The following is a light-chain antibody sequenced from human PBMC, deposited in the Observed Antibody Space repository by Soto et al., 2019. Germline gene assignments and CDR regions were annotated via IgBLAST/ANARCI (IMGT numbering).Light chain of an antibody. Sequence: QSALTQPPSVSGAPGQRVTISCSGTSSSIGAGYEVHWYHQLPGTAPKLVVSGNGNRPSGVPDRLSASKSGTSASLAITGLQAEDEGHYYCQSYDKRLTADVFGTGTKLTVL. V-gene: IGLV1-40*01. CDR3: QSYDKRLTADV. CDR1: SSSIGAGYE. J-gene: IGLJ1*01. CDR2: GNG.